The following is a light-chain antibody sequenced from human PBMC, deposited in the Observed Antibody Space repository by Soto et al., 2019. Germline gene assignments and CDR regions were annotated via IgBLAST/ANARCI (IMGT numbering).Light chain of an antibody. Sequence: EIVMTQSPPTLSVSPGERATLSCRASQTISRNLAWYQQRPGQAPRLLMFGASTRAPGIPVRFSGSGSGTEFTLTISSLQSEDFAVYFCHQYENWPKTFGQGTKVEI. J-gene: IGKJ1*01. CDR2: GAS. CDR3: HQYENWPKT. CDR1: QTISRN. V-gene: IGKV3-15*01.